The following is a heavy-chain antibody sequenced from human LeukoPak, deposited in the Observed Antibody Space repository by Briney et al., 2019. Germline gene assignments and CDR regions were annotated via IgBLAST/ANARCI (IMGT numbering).Heavy chain of an antibody. Sequence: DSVKVSCKASGYTFTSYAMHWVRQAPGQRLEWMGWINAGNGNTKYSQKFQGRVTITRDTSASTAYMELSSLRSEDTAVYYCARATGVAGFDPWGQGTLVTVSS. CDR1: GYTFTSYA. J-gene: IGHJ5*02. V-gene: IGHV1-3*01. D-gene: IGHD1-14*01. CDR2: INAGNGNT. CDR3: ARATGVAGFDP.